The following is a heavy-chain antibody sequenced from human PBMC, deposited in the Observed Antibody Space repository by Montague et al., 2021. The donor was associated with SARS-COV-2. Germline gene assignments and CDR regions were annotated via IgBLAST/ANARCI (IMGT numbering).Heavy chain of an antibody. V-gene: IGHV4-31*03. CDR2: ISYSGGT. D-gene: IGHD6-13*01. CDR1: GGSISSDDSY. J-gene: IGHJ4*02. Sequence: TLSLTCIVSGGSISSDDSYWTWIRQHPGKGLEWIGYISYSGGTSYNVSLKSRLTISADTSDNQFSLKLTSMTAADTAVYYCARMYVPAHGTSAASYSDYWGRGTLVTVSS. CDR3: ARMYVPAHGTSAASYSDY.